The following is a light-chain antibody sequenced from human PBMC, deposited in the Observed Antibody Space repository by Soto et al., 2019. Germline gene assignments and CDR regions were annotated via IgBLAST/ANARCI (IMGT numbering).Light chain of an antibody. CDR1: QSISSW. CDR3: QQDNSYSGT. V-gene: IGKV1-5*01. CDR2: DAS. J-gene: IGKJ1*01. Sequence: DIQVTQSPSTLSASVGDRVTITCRASQSISSWLAWYQQKPGKAPTLLIYDASSLESGVPSRFSGSGSGTEFTLIISSLQPADFVTYYCQQDNSYSGTFGQGTKVDI.